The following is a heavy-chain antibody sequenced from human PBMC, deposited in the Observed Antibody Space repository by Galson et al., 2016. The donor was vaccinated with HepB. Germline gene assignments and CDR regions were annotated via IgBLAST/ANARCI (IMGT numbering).Heavy chain of an antibody. Sequence: SLRLSCAASGFTFSSYAMTWVRQAPGQGLEWVSAIIGSGDRTYYADSVKGRFTISRDNAENSLYLQMNSLRAEDTAVYCCARDVWAARTDYYAMDVWGQGTTVTVSS. J-gene: IGHJ6*02. D-gene: IGHD6-6*01. V-gene: IGHV3-23*01. CDR2: IIGSGDRT. CDR1: GFTFSSYA. CDR3: ARDVWAARTDYYAMDV.